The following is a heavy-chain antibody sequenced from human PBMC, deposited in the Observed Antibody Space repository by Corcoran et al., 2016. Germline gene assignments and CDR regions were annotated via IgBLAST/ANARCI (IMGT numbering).Heavy chain of an antibody. CDR3: ARGRRNSGYERDGMDV. CDR2: IGSSGRSI. J-gene: IGHJ6*02. CDR1: GFSFSDYY. Sequence: QVQLVESGGDVVKPGGCLRLSCAASGFSFSDYYMSWIRQAPGKGLEWLSYIGSSGRSIYYADSVQGRFTISRDNANNSLYLQMNSLRAEDTAVYYCARGRRNSGYERDGMDVWGQGTTVTVSS. V-gene: IGHV3-11*01. D-gene: IGHD5-12*01.